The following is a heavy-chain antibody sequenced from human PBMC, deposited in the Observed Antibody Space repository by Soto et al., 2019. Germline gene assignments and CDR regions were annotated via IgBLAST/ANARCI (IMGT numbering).Heavy chain of an antibody. CDR2: ISYDGSNK. CDR1: GFTFSSYG. V-gene: IGHV3-30*18. Sequence: QVQLVESGGGVVQPGRSLRLSCAASGFTFSSYGMHWVRQAPGKGLEWVAVISYDGSNKYYADSVKGRFTISRDNSKNTLYLQMNSLRAEDTAVYYCAKEAKVYCSSTSCYQGNWFDPWGQGTLVTVSS. J-gene: IGHJ5*02. CDR3: AKEAKVYCSSTSCYQGNWFDP. D-gene: IGHD2-2*01.